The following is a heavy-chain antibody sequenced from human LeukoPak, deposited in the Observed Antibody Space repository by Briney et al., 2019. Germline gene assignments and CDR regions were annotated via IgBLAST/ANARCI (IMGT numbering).Heavy chain of an antibody. Sequence: SVMVSCKASGGTFSSYAISWVRQAPGQGLEWMGGIIPIFGTANYAQKFQGRVTITTDESTSTAYMELSSLRSEDTAVYYCASGSYYDSSGYYSDYWGQGTLVTVSS. CDR3: ASGSYYDSSGYYSDY. J-gene: IGHJ4*02. CDR2: IIPIFGTA. V-gene: IGHV1-69*05. D-gene: IGHD3-22*01. CDR1: GGTFSSYA.